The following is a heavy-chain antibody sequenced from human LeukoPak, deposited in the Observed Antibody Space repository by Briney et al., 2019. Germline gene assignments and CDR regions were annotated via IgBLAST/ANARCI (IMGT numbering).Heavy chain of an antibody. CDR2: IYHSGSI. J-gene: IGHJ4*02. V-gene: IGHV4-38-2*02. CDR1: GYSISSTYF. CDR3: ASATLQAGDSYGSFDS. D-gene: IGHD5-18*01. Sequence: PSETLSLTCTVSGYSISSTYFWGWIRQPPGKGLEWIGSIYHSGSIYYNPSLMSRVTISVDTSKNQFSLKLSSVTAADTAVYYCASATLQAGDSYGSFDSWGQGTLVTVSS.